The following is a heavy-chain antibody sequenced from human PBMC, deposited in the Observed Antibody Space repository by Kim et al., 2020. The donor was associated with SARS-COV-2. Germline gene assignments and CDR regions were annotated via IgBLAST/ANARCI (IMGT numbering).Heavy chain of an antibody. CDR1: GFDFNKYA. CDR3: ATEGDAYKTTGGFDY. Sequence: GGSLRLSCAASGFDFNKYAMHWVRQAPGKGLEWVAVIWYDGSIQYYADSVKGRFTVSRNNSNSTLYLQMNSVRADDTALYYCATEGDAYKTTGGFDYWG. CDR2: IWYDGSIQ. D-gene: IGHD2-21*01. J-gene: IGHJ4*01. V-gene: IGHV3-33*01.